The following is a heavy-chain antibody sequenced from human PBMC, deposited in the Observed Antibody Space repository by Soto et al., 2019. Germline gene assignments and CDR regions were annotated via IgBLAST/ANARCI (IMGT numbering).Heavy chain of an antibody. Sequence: ASVKVSCKAFGGTFSSYGVSWVRQAPGQGLEWVGRIIPVFGTTHYAQKFQGRVTVTADESTSTAHMELSSLRSEDTAVYHCARGLYYYDSSGYSDAFDIWGQGTMVTVSS. D-gene: IGHD3-22*01. CDR1: GGTFSSYG. V-gene: IGHV1-69*13. CDR2: IIPVFGTT. J-gene: IGHJ3*02. CDR3: ARGLYYYDSSGYSDAFDI.